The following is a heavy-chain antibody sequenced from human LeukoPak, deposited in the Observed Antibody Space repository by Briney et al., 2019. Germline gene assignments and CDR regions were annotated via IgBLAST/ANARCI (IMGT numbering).Heavy chain of an antibody. D-gene: IGHD3-22*01. CDR1: GYTFTGYY. CDR3: ARVSTTYYYDNSGYSLEDFDY. J-gene: IGHJ4*02. Sequence: ASVKVSCKASGYTFTGYYMHWVRQAPGQGLEWMGWINPNSGGTNYAQKFQDRVTMTRDTSISTAYMELSRLSSDGPAGFYFARVSTTYYYDNSGYSLEDFDYWGQGTMVTVSS. V-gene: IGHV1-2*02. CDR2: INPNSGGT.